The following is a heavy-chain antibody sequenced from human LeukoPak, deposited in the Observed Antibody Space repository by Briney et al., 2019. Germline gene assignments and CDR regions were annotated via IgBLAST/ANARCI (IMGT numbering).Heavy chain of an antibody. V-gene: IGHV4-30-4*01. J-gene: IGHJ4*02. CDR3: ARESYSRYYYFDY. CDR2: ISYSGST. CDR1: DVSLSTGYYY. Sequence: SETLSLTCTVSDVSLSTGYYYWNWIRQPPGKGLEWNGYISYSGSTYYNPSLKSRVAISVDTSKNQFSLKLTFLTAADTAVYYCARESYSRYYYFDYWGQGTLVTVSS. D-gene: IGHD6-13*01.